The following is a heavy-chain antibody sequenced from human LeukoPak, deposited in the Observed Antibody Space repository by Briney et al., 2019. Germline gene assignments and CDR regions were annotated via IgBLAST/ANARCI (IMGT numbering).Heavy chain of an antibody. J-gene: IGHJ4*02. Sequence: PSETLSLTCTVSGGSISSSSYYWGWIRQPPGKGLEWIGSIYYSGSTYYNPSLKSRVTISVDTSKNQFSLKLSSVTAADTAVYYCARGSRYCTNGVCSTTLYYFDYWGQGTLVTVSS. CDR3: ARGSRYCTNGVCSTTLYYFDY. CDR2: IYYSGST. V-gene: IGHV4-39*07. CDR1: GGSISSSSYY. D-gene: IGHD2-8*01.